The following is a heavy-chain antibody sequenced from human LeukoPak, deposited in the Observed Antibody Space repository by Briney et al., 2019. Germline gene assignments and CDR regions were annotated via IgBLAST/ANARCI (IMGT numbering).Heavy chain of an antibody. Sequence: SETLSLTCTVSGGSISSGSYYWSWIRQPAGKGLEWIGRIYTSGSTNYNPSLKSRVTISVDTSKNQFSLKLSSVTAADTAVYYCARVDSGYPPYYYYMDVWGKGTTVTVSS. J-gene: IGHJ6*03. CDR3: ARVDSGYPPYYYYMDV. V-gene: IGHV4-61*02. D-gene: IGHD3-22*01. CDR1: GGSISSGSYY. CDR2: IYTSGST.